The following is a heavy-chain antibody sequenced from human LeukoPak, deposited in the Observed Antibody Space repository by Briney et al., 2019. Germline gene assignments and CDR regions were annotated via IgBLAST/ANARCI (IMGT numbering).Heavy chain of an antibody. CDR3: AKDYTGATTHFDY. D-gene: IGHD5-12*01. CDR2: ISGSGGGT. V-gene: IGHV3-23*01. J-gene: IGHJ4*02. Sequence: PGGSLRLSCAASGFSFSSYAMSWVRQAPGKGLEWVSVISGSGGGTYYADSVKGRFTISRDNSKNTLYLQMNSLRAEDTAVYYCAKDYTGATTHFDYWGQGTLVTVSS. CDR1: GFSFSSYA.